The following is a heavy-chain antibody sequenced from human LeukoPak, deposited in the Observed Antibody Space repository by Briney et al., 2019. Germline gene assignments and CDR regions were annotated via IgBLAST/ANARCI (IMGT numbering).Heavy chain of an antibody. J-gene: IGHJ4*02. CDR2: IYYSGST. D-gene: IGHD3-22*01. V-gene: IGHV4-59*01. CDR1: GGSISSYY. Sequence: PETLSLTCTVSGGSISSYYWSWVRQPPGKGLEWIGYIYYSGSTNYNPSLKSRVTISVDTSKNQFSLKLSSVTAADTAVYYCARGPRYYYDSSGPFDYWGQGTLVTVSS. CDR3: ARGPRYYYDSSGPFDY.